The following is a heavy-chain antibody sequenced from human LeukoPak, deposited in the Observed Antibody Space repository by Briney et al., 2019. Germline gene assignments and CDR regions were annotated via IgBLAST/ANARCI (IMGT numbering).Heavy chain of an antibody. CDR2: ISSSGSTI. CDR1: GFTFDDYV. V-gene: IGHV3-11*01. J-gene: IGHJ4*02. D-gene: IGHD4-23*01. CDR3: ARVGLVTSPLDY. Sequence: AGGSLRLSCAASGFTFDDYVMLWVRQAPGKGLEWVSYISSSGSTIYYADSVKGRFTISRDNAKNSLYLQMNSLRAEDTAVYYCARVGLVTSPLDYWGQGTLVTVSS.